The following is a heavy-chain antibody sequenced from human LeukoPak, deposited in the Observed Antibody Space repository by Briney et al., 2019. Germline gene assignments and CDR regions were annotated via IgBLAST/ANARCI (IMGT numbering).Heavy chain of an antibody. CDR1: GFTFSSYA. J-gene: IGHJ4*02. D-gene: IGHD6-19*01. Sequence: PGGSLRLSCAASGFTFSSYAMHWVRQAPGKELEWVAVISYDGSNKYYADSVKGRFTISRDNSKNTLYLQMNSLRAEDTTVYYCAREVRYSSGWFHYWGQGTLVTVSS. V-gene: IGHV3-30-3*01. CDR2: ISYDGSNK. CDR3: AREVRYSSGWFHY.